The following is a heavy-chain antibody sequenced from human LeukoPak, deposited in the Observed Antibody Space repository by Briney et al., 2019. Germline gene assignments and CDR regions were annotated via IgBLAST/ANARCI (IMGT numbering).Heavy chain of an antibody. CDR1: GCSISSGGYY. CDR2: IYYSGST. V-gene: IGHV4-31*03. Sequence: SQTLSLTCTVSGCSISSGGYYWSWIRQHPGKGLEWIGYIYYSGSTYYNPSLKSRVTISVDTSENQFSLKLTSVTAADTAVYYCARSPEYYFDYWGQGTLVTVSS. CDR3: ARSPEYYFDY. J-gene: IGHJ4*02. D-gene: IGHD1-14*01.